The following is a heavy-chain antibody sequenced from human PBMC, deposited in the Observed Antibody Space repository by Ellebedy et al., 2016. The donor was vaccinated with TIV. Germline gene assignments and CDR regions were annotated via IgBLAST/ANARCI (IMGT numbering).Heavy chain of an antibody. CDR2: IKEDGSEK. J-gene: IGHJ4*02. D-gene: IGHD1-26*01. CDR3: ARRRGSYSFDY. CDR1: GFTFSSYW. Sequence: GESLKISCAASGFTFSSYWMSWVRQAPGKGLEWVANIKEDGSEKYYVDSVKGRFTISRDNAKNSLYLQISSLRAEDTAVYYCARRRGSYSFDYWGQGTLVTVSS. V-gene: IGHV3-7*03.